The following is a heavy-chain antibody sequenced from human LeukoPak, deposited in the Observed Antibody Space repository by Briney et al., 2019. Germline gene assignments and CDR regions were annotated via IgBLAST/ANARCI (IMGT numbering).Heavy chain of an antibody. D-gene: IGHD3-16*02. J-gene: IGHJ3*02. CDR2: IRGDGGST. CDR3: AKDGPYYDYVWGSYRSPDAFDI. V-gene: IGHV3-43*02. CDR1: GFTFDDYA. Sequence: GGSLRLSCAASGFTFDDYAMHWVRQAPGKGLEWVSLIRGDGGSTYYADSMKGRFTISRDNSKNSLYLQMNSLRTEDTALYYCAKDGPYYDYVWGSYRSPDAFDIWGQGTMVTVSS.